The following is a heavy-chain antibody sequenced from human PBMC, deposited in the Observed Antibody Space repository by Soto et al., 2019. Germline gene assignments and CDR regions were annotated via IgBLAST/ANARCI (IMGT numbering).Heavy chain of an antibody. Sequence: GGSLRLSCVASGFTFTRYSMNWVRQAPGKGLEWVSSISSTTNYIYYADSMKGRFTVSRDNAKNSVYLEMNSLSAEDTAVYYCARESEDLTSNFDYWGQGTLVTVSS. J-gene: IGHJ4*02. CDR3: ARESEDLTSNFDY. V-gene: IGHV3-21*01. CDR1: GFTFTRYS. CDR2: ISSTTNYI.